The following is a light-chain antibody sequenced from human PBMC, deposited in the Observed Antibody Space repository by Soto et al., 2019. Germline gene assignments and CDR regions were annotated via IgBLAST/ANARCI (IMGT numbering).Light chain of an antibody. CDR1: SGSIASNY. J-gene: IGLJ3*02. CDR3: QSYDSNIWV. V-gene: IGLV6-57*01. CDR2: ENN. Sequence: NFMLTQPHSVSESPGKTVTISCTRSSGSIASNYVQWYQQRPGSSPTTVIYENNQRPSGVPDRFSGSIDSSSNSASLTISGLKTEDEADYCCQSYDSNIWVFGGGTKLTVL.